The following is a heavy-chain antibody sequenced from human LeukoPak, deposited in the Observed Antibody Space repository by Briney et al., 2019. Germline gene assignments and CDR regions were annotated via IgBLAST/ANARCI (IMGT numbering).Heavy chain of an antibody. CDR1: GFTFSDYY. J-gene: IGHJ3*02. CDR2: ISSSGSTI. Sequence: GGSLRLSCAASGFTFSDYYMSWIRQAPGKGLEWVSYISSSGSTIYYADSVKGRFTISRDNAKNSLYLQMNSLRAEDTAVYYCANTRYCSGGSCYDDAFDIWGQGTMVTVSS. CDR3: ANTRYCSGGSCYDDAFDI. D-gene: IGHD2-15*01. V-gene: IGHV3-11*04.